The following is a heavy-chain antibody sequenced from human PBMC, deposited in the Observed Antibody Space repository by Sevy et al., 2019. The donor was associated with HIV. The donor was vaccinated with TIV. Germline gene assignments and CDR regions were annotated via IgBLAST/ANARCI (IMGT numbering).Heavy chain of an antibody. CDR2: ISWNSGSI. D-gene: IGHD3-3*01. CDR3: AKEKYDFWSGYRGYDY. J-gene: IGHJ4*02. V-gene: IGHV3-9*01. CDR1: GFTFDDYA. Sequence: GGSLRLSCAASGFTFDDYAMHWVRQAPGKGLEWVSGISWNSGSIGYVDSVKGRFTISRDNAKNSLYLQMNSLRAEDTALYYCAKEKYDFWSGYRGYDYWGQGTLVTVSS.